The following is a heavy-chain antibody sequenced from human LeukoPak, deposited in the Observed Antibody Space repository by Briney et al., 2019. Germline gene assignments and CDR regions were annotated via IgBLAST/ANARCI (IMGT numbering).Heavy chain of an antibody. V-gene: IGHV4-59*01. Sequence: SETLSLTCTVSGGSISSYYWSWIRQPPGKGLEWIGYIYYSGSTNYNPSLKSRVTISVDTSTNQFSLKLSSVTAADTAVYYCARRGEWSHGYFDYWGQGTLVTVSS. D-gene: IGHD3-3*01. CDR3: ARRGEWSHGYFDY. CDR1: GGSISSYY. CDR2: IYYSGST. J-gene: IGHJ4*02.